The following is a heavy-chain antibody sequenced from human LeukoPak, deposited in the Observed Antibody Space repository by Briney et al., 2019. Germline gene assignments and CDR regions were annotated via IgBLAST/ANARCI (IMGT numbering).Heavy chain of an antibody. CDR3: ARDAHSGDG. D-gene: IGHD6-25*01. V-gene: IGHV3-48*03. Sequence: GGPLRLSCAASGFTFRNYEMNWVRQAPGKGLEWVSYISNSGANIFYADSVKCRFTVSRDNAKNSLFLQMNSLRPEDTAVYYCARDAHSGDGWGQGTLVTVSS. CDR2: ISNSGANI. J-gene: IGHJ4*02. CDR1: GFTFRNYE.